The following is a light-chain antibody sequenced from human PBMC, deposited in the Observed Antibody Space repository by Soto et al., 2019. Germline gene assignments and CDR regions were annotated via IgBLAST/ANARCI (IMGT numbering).Light chain of an antibody. CDR2: GAS. V-gene: IGKV3-20*01. CDR1: QSVSSRL. Sequence: EIVLTQSPGTLSLSPGERATLFCQASQSVSSRLLAWYQQNPGQAPRLLISGASSRATGIPDRLGGSGSGTGFLLSISRLEPEDFAVYYWQQYDSAITFGGGTKMEIK. CDR3: QQYDSAIT. J-gene: IGKJ4*01.